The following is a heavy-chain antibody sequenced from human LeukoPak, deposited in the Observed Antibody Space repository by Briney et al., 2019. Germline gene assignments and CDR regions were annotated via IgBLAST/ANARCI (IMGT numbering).Heavy chain of an antibody. J-gene: IGHJ4*02. V-gene: IGHV4-34*01. Sequence: SETLSLTCAVYGGSFSGYYWSWIRQPPGKGLEWIGEINHSGSTNYNPSLKSRVTISVDTSKIQFSLKLSSVTAADTAVYYCARFAYSSGCDYWGQGTLVTVSS. D-gene: IGHD6-19*01. CDR2: INHSGST. CDR3: ARFAYSSGCDY. CDR1: GGSFSGYY.